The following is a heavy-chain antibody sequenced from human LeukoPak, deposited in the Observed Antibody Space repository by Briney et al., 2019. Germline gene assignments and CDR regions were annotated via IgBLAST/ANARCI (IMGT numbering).Heavy chain of an antibody. Sequence: GGSLRLSCAASGFTFSSYAMNWVRQAPGKGLEWVSYISSSGNTISYADSVKGRFTISRDNAKNSLYLQVISLRAEDTAVYYCARGPSIAARYDAFDIWGQGTMVTVSS. V-gene: IGHV3-48*03. J-gene: IGHJ3*02. D-gene: IGHD6-6*01. CDR3: ARGPSIAARYDAFDI. CDR2: ISSSGNTI. CDR1: GFTFSSYA.